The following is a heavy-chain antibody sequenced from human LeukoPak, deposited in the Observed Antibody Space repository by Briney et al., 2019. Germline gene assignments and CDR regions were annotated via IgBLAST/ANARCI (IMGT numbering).Heavy chain of an antibody. CDR2: ISSSGSTI. Sequence: GGSLRLSCAASEFTFSNYEMNWVRQAPGKGLEWVSYISSSGSTIYYADSVKGRFTISRDNAKNSLYLQMNSLRVEDTAVYYCARARRFRQWLLSGVYFDYWGQGTLVTVSS. J-gene: IGHJ4*02. CDR3: ARARRFRQWLLSGVYFDY. V-gene: IGHV3-48*03. D-gene: IGHD6-19*01. CDR1: EFTFSNYE.